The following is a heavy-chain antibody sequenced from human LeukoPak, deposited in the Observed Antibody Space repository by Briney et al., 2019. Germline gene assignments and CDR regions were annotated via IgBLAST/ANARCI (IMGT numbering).Heavy chain of an antibody. CDR1: GGTFSSYA. V-gene: IGHV1-69*05. Sequence: GASVKVSCKASGGTFSSYAISWVRQAPGQGLEWMGGIIPIFGTANYAQKFQGRVTITTDESTSTAYMELSSLRSEDTAVYYCAGGGVYIYYYYMDVWGKGTTVTVSS. D-gene: IGHD5/OR15-5a*01. CDR3: AGGGVYIYYYYMDV. CDR2: IIPIFGTA. J-gene: IGHJ6*03.